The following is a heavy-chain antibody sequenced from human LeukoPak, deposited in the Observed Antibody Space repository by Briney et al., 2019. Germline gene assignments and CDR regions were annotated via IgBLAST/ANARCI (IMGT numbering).Heavy chain of an antibody. CDR3: ARSLEAGYSSSWYWGY. D-gene: IGHD6-13*01. J-gene: IGHJ4*02. CDR2: ISSSSSYI. CDR1: GFDFSTQW. V-gene: IGHV3-21*01. Sequence: GGSLRLSCAASGFDFSTQWMSWVRQAPGKGLEWVSSISSSSSYIYYADSVKGRFTISRDNAKNSLYLQMNSLRAEDTAVYYCARSLEAGYSSSWYWGYWGQGTLVTVSS.